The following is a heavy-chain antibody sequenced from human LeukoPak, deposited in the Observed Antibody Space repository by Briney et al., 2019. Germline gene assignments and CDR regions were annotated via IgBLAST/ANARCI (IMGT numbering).Heavy chain of an antibody. CDR3: ARAEGSSSWYGDYYYYMDV. V-gene: IGHV3-48*01. Sequence: GGSLRLSCAASGFTFSSYSMNWVRQAPGKGLEWVSYISSSSSTIYYADSVKGRSTISRDNAKNSLYLQMNSLRAEDTAVYYCARAEGSSSWYGDYYYYMDVWGKGTTVTVSS. J-gene: IGHJ6*03. CDR1: GFTFSSYS. CDR2: ISSSSSTI. D-gene: IGHD6-13*01.